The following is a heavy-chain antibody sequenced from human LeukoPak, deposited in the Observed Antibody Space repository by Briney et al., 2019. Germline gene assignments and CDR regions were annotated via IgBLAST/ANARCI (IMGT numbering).Heavy chain of an antibody. CDR3: ASILIKDGYIHFDY. J-gene: IGHJ4*02. CDR1: GGSISSSSYY. D-gene: IGHD5-24*01. V-gene: IGHV4-39*01. Sequence: SETLSLTCTVSGGSISSSSYYWGWIRQPPGKGLEWIGSIYYSGSTYYNPSLKSRVTISVDTSKNQFSLKLSSVTAADTAVYYCASILIKDGYIHFDYWGQGTLVTVSS. CDR2: IYYSGST.